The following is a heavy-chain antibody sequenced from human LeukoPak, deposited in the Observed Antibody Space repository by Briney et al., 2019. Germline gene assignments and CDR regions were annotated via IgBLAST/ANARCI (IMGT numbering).Heavy chain of an antibody. CDR3: ARGYYYDSNNYEGSGYPFYFDY. CDR1: GFIFDDYG. J-gene: IGHJ4*02. D-gene: IGHD3-22*01. V-gene: IGHV3-20*01. CDR2: INWNGAGT. Sequence: EGSLRLSCAASGFIFDDYGMSWVRQVPGKGLEWVSGINWNGAGTGYADSVKGRFTISRDNAKNSLYLEMNSLRAEDTALYHCARGYYYDSNNYEGSGYPFYFDYWGQGTLVTVSS.